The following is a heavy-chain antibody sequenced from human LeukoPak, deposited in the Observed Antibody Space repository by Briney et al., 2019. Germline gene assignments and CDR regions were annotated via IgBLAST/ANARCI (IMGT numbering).Heavy chain of an antibody. CDR1: GFTFSSYE. D-gene: IGHD3-3*01. CDR3: ARVWSGYAGGMDV. CDR2: ISSSGSTI. V-gene: IGHV3-48*03. J-gene: IGHJ6*02. Sequence: GGSLRLSCAASGFTFSSYEMNWVRQAPGKGLEWVSYISSSGSTIYYADSVKGRFTISRDNAKNSLYLQMNSLRAEDTAVYYCARVWSGYAGGMDVWGQGTTVTVS.